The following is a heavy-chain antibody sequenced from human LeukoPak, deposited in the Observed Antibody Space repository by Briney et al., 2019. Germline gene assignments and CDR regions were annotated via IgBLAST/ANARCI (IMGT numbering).Heavy chain of an antibody. D-gene: IGHD2-21*01. Sequence: PGGSLRLSCAASGFTFSSYAMSGVRQAPGKGLEWVSAISGSGAVTYYAHSVKGRFTISRDNSKNTLYVQMNSLRAEDTAVYYCATDMVIDGYFDYWGQGALVTVSS. CDR2: ISGSGAVT. CDR1: GFTFSSYA. CDR3: ATDMVIDGYFDY. J-gene: IGHJ4*02. V-gene: IGHV3-23*01.